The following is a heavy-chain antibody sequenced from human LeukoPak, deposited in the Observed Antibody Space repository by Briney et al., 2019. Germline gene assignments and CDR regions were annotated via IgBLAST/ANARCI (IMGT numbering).Heavy chain of an antibody. CDR1: GFTFSSYG. V-gene: IGHV3-30*02. J-gene: IGHJ4*02. Sequence: GGSLRLSCAASGFTFSSYGMHWVRQAPGKGLEWVAFIRYDGSNKYYADSVKGRFTISRDNSKNTLYLQMNSLRAEDTAVYYCAKDDAPFTMVRGVLDYWGQGTLVTVSS. D-gene: IGHD3-10*01. CDR3: AKDDAPFTMVRGVLDY. CDR2: IRYDGSNK.